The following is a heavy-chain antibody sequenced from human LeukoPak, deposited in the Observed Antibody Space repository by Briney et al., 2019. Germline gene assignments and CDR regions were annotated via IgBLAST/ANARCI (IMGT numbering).Heavy chain of an antibody. CDR3: ARALYSGHADLFDS. CDR2: IYSGGNT. CDR1: GFTVSGTY. D-gene: IGHD5-12*01. Sequence: GGSLRLSCAVSGFTVSGTYMSWVRRAPGKGLEWVSVIYSGGNTYYSDSVKGRFAISRDTSKNTLYLQVNSLRAEDTAVYYCARALYSGHADLFDSWGQGTLVTVSS. V-gene: IGHV3-66*01. J-gene: IGHJ4*02.